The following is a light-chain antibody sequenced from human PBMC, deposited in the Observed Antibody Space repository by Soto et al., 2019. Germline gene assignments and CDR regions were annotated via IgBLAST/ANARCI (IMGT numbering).Light chain of an antibody. Sequence: DIQMTQSPSTLSASLVDIVTITCRASQSSSNWLAWYQQKPGKASTLLIYDVSRLESGVPSRFSGSGSRTEFALTINSLKPDDFETYYCTQYDTYYTFGQGTKV. CDR1: QSSSNW. J-gene: IGKJ2*01. V-gene: IGKV1-5*01. CDR3: TQYDTYYT. CDR2: DVS.